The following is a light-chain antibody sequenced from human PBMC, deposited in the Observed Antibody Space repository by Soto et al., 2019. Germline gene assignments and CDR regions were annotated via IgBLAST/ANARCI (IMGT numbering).Light chain of an antibody. J-gene: IGLJ2*01. CDR1: SSDVGGYNY. Sequence: QSALTQPPSASGSPGQSVTISCTGTSSDVGGYNYVSWYQQHPGKAPKLMIYEVSKRPSGVPDRFSGSKSGNTASLTVSGRQAEDEADYYCSSYAGSNGVVFGGGTKVTVL. V-gene: IGLV2-8*01. CDR2: EVS. CDR3: SSYAGSNGVV.